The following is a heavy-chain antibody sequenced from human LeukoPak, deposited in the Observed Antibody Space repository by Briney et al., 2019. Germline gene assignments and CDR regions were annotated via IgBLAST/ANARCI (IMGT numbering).Heavy chain of an antibody. CDR1: GFTFSSYG. CDR2: ISYDGSNK. V-gene: IGHV3-30*18. D-gene: IGHD1-1*01. CDR3: AKSPTGTTPNFDY. J-gene: IGHJ4*02. Sequence: PGGSLRLSCAASGFTFSSYGMHWVRQAPGKGLEWVAVISYDGSNKYYADSAKGRFTISRDNSKSTLYLQMNSLRAEDTAVYYCAKSPTGTTPNFDYWGQGTLVTVSS.